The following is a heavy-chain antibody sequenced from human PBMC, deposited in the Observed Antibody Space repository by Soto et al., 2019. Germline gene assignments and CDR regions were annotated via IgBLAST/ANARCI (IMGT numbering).Heavy chain of an antibody. CDR1: GGSISNXXXH. CDR2: IYYRGNT. Sequence: SETLSLTCSVSGGSISNXXXHWGWIRQPTGKGLEWMGSIYYRGNTYYNPSLRSRITISVDTSRNQFSLALSSVTAADTAVYFCARLRGGCPADFWGQGTLVTVSS. CDR3: ARLRGGCPADF. J-gene: IGHJ4*02. V-gene: IGHV4-39*01. D-gene: IGHD3-16*01.